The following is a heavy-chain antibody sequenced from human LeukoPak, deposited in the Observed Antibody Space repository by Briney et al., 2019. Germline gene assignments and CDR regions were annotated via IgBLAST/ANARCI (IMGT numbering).Heavy chain of an antibody. Sequence: ASVKVSCKASGYTFTSYYMHWVRQAPGQGLEWMGIINPSGGSTSYAQKFQGRVTMTRDMSTSTVYMELSSLRSEDTSVYYCVAGDWGARDSFDLWGRGTMVTVSS. CDR2: INPSGGST. CDR3: VAGDWGARDSFDL. D-gene: IGHD2-21*02. CDR1: GYTFTSYY. V-gene: IGHV1-46*01. J-gene: IGHJ3*01.